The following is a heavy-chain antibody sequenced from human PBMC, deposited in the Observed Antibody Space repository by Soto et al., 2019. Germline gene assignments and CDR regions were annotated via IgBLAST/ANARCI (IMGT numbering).Heavy chain of an antibody. CDR3: ARGAWYGSSSSSDI. CDR1: GSSLINYD. V-gene: IGHV3-30*03. J-gene: IGHJ4*02. Sequence: QVQLVESGGGVVQPGRSLRLSCAASGSSLINYDMHWVRQAPGKGLEWVAVMSYDGSRQFYADSVRGRFSVSRDISKSALYLQMSSLRIEDTAIYYCARGAWYGSSSSSDIWGQGTHVTVSS. CDR2: MSYDGSRQ. D-gene: IGHD6-6*01.